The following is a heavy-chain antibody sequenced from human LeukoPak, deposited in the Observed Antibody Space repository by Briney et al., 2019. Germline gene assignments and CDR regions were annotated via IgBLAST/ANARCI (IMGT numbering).Heavy chain of an antibody. D-gene: IGHD3-22*01. J-gene: IGHJ4*02. CDR3: ARDKRVYYYDSSGYD. CDR2: IIPIFGTA. CDR1: GGTFSSYA. V-gene: IGHV1-69*06. Sequence: ASVNVSCKASGGTFSSYAISWVRQAPGQGLEWMGGIIPIFGTANYAQKFQGRVTITADKSTSTAYMELSSLRSEDTAVYYCARDKRVYYYDSSGYDWGQGTLVTVSS.